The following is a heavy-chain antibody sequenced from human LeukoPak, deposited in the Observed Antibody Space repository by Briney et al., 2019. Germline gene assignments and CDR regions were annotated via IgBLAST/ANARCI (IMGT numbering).Heavy chain of an antibody. CDR1: GFTFSTHG. CDR3: AKDFPHYYETSHGMDV. V-gene: IGHV3-33*03. D-gene: IGHD3-22*01. CDR2: IWHDGGRK. J-gene: IGHJ6*02. Sequence: GGSLRLSCVVSGFTFSTHGFHWVRQAPGKGLEWVSVIWHDGGRKEYADSVRGRFTISRDDAKNSLYLQMNSLRVEDTAIYYCAKDFPHYYETSHGMDVWGQGTTVTVS.